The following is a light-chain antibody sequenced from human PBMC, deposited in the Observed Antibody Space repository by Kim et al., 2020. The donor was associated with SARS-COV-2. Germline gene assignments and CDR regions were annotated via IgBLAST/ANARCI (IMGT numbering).Light chain of an antibody. J-gene: IGLJ1*01. V-gene: IGLV1-40*01. CDR1: HSNIGAGYD. CDR3: QSYDSSLSGYV. Sequence: QSVLTQPPSVSGAPGQRVTVSCTGTHSNIGAGYDVHWYQQFPGMAPKLLIYGDINRPSGVPDRLSGSKSGSSASLVITGLQPEDEADYYCQSYDSSLSGYVFGSGTKVTVL. CDR2: GDI.